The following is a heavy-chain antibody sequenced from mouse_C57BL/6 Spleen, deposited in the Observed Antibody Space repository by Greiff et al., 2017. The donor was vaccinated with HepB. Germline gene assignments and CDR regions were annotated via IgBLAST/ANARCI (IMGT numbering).Heavy chain of an antibody. V-gene: IGHV1-81*01. D-gene: IGHD3-2*02. J-gene: IGHJ4*01. CDR1: GYTFTSYG. CDR3: ARGAQATYRYYAMDY. Sequence: QVQLQQSGAELARPGASVKLSCKASGYTFTSYGISWVKQRTGQGLEWIGEIYPRSGNTYYNEKFKGKATLTADKSSSTAYMELRSLTSEDSAVYFCARGAQATYRYYAMDYWGKGTSVTVSS. CDR2: IYPRSGNT.